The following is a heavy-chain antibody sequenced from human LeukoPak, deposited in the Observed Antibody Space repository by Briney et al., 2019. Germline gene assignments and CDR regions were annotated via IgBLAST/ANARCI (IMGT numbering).Heavy chain of an antibody. D-gene: IGHD3-22*01. J-gene: IGHJ4*02. CDR3: ARESPIYYDSSGYYPFDY. CDR2: INWNGGST. Sequence: GGSLRLSCAASGFTFDDYGMSWARQAPGKGLEWVSGINWNGGSTGYADSVKGRFTISRDNAKNSLYLQMNSLRAEDTALYYCARESPIYYDSSGYYPFDYWGRGTLVTVSS. V-gene: IGHV3-20*04. CDR1: GFTFDDYG.